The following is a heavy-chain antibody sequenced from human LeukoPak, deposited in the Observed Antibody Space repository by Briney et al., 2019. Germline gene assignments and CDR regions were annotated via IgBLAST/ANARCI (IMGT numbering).Heavy chain of an antibody. V-gene: IGHV4-59*08. CDR1: GGSISSYY. J-gene: IGHJ4*02. D-gene: IGHD3-3*02. Sequence: SETLSLTCTVSGGSISSYYWSWIRQPPGKGPEWIGYIYYSGSTNYNPSLKSRVTISVDTSKNQFSLKLSSVTAADTAVYYCARGGHLIRYYFDYWGQGTLVTVSS. CDR3: ARGGHLIRYYFDY. CDR2: IYYSGST.